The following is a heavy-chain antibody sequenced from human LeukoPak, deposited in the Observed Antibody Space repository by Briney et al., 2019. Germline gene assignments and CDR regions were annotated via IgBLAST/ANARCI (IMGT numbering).Heavy chain of an antibody. J-gene: IGHJ4*02. D-gene: IGHD1-1*01. CDR2: ITLDGSDS. CDR3: TTENWYVFEN. Sequence: PGGSLRLSCAASGFPFSSYWMAWVRQAPGKGLEWVATITLDGSDSYYVDSVKGRFTVSRDNAKNSLYLQMNSLRVEDTAVVYCTTENWYVFENWGQGSLVTVSS. V-gene: IGHV3-7*04. CDR1: GFPFSSYW.